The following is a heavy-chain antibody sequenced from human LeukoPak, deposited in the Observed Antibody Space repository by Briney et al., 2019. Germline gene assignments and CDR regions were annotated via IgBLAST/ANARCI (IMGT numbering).Heavy chain of an antibody. D-gene: IGHD1-26*01. CDR1: GFTLSGSA. Sequence: GGSLKLSRAASGFTLSGSAMHWGCQASGKRLERGGGIRSKANSYATAYAASVKGRFTIARDDSKNTAYLQMNSLKTEDTAVYYCTSLVGATTLGFEDYWGQGTLVTVSS. CDR2: IRSKANSYAT. CDR3: TSLVGATTLGFEDY. J-gene: IGHJ4*02. V-gene: IGHV3-73*01.